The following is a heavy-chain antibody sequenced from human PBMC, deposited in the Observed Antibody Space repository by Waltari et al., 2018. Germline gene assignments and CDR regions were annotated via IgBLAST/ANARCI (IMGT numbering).Heavy chain of an antibody. D-gene: IGHD5-18*01. CDR1: GFSFSAYG. CDR2: ISNDGGKK. CDR3: ARVGYSYGIYYYYMDV. Sequence: QVQLVDSGGGVVQPGRSLRLSCAASGFSFSAYGVHWGRPAPGKGLEWVAVISNDGGKKYYADSVKGRFTISRDNSKNTLYLQMNSLRAEDTAVYYCARVGYSYGIYYYYMDVWGKGTTVTVSS. V-gene: IGHV3-30*01. J-gene: IGHJ6*03.